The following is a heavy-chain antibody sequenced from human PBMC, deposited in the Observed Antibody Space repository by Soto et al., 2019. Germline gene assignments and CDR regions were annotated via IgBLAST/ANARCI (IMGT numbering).Heavy chain of an antibody. J-gene: IGHJ4*02. D-gene: IGHD3-10*01. CDR3: ARQYYFGSGSTYFDY. V-gene: IGHV4-34*01. Sequence: TSETLSLTCAVYGGSFSGYYWSWIRQPPGKGLEWIGEINHSGSTNYNPSLKSRVTISVDTSKNQFSLKLSSVTAADTAVYYCARQYYFGSGSTYFDYWGQGTLVTVSS. CDR1: GGSFSGYY. CDR2: INHSGST.